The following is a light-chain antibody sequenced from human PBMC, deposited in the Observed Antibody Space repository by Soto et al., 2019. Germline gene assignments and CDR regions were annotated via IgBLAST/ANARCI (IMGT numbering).Light chain of an antibody. J-gene: IGLJ2*01. CDR2: EGS. CDR3: CSYAGSSTLV. V-gene: IGLV2-23*01. CDR1: SSDVGSYKF. Sequence: SVLTQPASVSGSPGQSITISCTGTSSDVGSYKFVSWYQQHPVKAPKLMIYEGSKRPSGVSNRFSGSKSGNTASLTISGLQAEDEADYYCCSYAGSSTLVFGGGT.